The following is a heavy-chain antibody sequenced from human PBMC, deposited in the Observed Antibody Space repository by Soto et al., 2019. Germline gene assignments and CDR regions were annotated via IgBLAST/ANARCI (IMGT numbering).Heavy chain of an antibody. J-gene: IGHJ6*02. D-gene: IGHD6-19*01. CDR1: GFTFSSYG. CDR3: AKVLLRALACTLDSYYYGMDV. Sequence: QVQLVESGGGVVQPGRSLRLSCAASGFTFSSYGMHWVRQAPGKGLEWVAGISYDGSNKYYADSVKGRFTISRDNSKNTLYLQMNSLRAEDTDVYYCAKVLLRALACTLDSYYYGMDVWGQGTTVTGSS. CDR2: ISYDGSNK. V-gene: IGHV3-30*18.